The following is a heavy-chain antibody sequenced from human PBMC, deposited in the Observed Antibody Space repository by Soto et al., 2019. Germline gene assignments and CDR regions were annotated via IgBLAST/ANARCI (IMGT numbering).Heavy chain of an antibody. D-gene: IGHD3-16*01. CDR2: ITSTSSTI. CDR3: ASWLIALHAFDT. V-gene: IGHV3-48*01. J-gene: IGHJ3*02. Sequence: GESLKISCVASGFTFISHSMSWVRQAPGKGLEWISYITSTSSTIYYADSVKGRFTVSRDNAKSSLYLQMNSLRAEDTAVYYCASWLIALHAFDTWGQGTMVTVSS. CDR1: GFTFISHS.